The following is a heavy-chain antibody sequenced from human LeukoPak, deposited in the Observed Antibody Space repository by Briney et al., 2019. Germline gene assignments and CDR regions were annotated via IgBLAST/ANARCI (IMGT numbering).Heavy chain of an antibody. J-gene: IGHJ4*02. CDR3: AKGRLVGSSWPHFDY. CDR1: GFTLSSYA. V-gene: IGHV3-23*01. CDR2: ISGSGGST. D-gene: IGHD6-13*01. Sequence: PGGSLRLSCAASGFTLSSYAMSWVRQAPGKGLEWVSGISGSGGSTYYADSVKGRFTISRDNSKNTLNLQMNSLRAEDTAVYYCAKGRLVGSSWPHFDYWGQGTLVPVSS.